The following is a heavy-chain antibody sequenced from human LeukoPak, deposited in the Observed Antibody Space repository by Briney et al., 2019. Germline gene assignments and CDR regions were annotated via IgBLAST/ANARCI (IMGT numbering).Heavy chain of an antibody. D-gene: IGHD3-22*01. J-gene: IGHJ4*02. CDR1: GYSISSGYD. V-gene: IGHV4-38-2*02. CDR3: AIDRGYYYDSSGYPHGSPEFDY. CDR2: IYHSGST. Sequence: SETLSLTCTVPGYSISSGYDWGWIRQPPGKGLERIGSIYHSGSTYYNPSLKSRVTISVDTSKNQFSLKLRSVTAADTAVYYCAIDRGYYYDSSGYPHGSPEFDYWGQGTLLTVSS.